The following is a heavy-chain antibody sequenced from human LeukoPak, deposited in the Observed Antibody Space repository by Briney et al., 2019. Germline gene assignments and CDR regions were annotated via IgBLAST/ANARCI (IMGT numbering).Heavy chain of an antibody. CDR1: GYIFTSYY. Sequence: GASVTVSCKASGYIFTSYYLHWVRQAPGQGLEWMGVIDPCGGSTSYSQKFQGRVTMTRDTSTGTVYMELSSLRSEDTAVYYCARDQGFRGLYYFMDVWGKGTTVTVSS. J-gene: IGHJ6*03. D-gene: IGHD3-16*01. V-gene: IGHV1-46*01. CDR3: ARDQGFRGLYYFMDV. CDR2: IDPCGGST.